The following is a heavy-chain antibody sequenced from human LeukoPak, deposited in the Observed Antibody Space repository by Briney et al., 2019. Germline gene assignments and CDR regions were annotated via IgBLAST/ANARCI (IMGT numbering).Heavy chain of an antibody. V-gene: IGHV4-59*01. D-gene: IGHD6-19*01. CDR3: ASHSSGWYSNYYGMDV. Sequence: PSETLYLTCTVSGGSISRIYRSWIRQPPGRGLEWIGYIFSGGTNYNPSLKSRVTISVDTSNNQFSLKLTSVTAADTAVYYCASHSSGWYSNYYGMDVWGQGTTVTVSS. CDR1: GGSISRIY. J-gene: IGHJ6*02. CDR2: IFSGGT.